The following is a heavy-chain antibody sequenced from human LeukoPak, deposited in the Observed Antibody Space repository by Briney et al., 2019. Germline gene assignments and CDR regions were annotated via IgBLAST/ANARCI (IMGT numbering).Heavy chain of an antibody. V-gene: IGHV4-39*01. CDR1: GGSISSSSYY. CDR2: IYYSGST. Sequence: SETLSLTCTVSGGSISSSSYYWGWIRQPPGTGLEWIGSIYYSGSTYYNPSLKSRVTISVDTSKNQFSLKLSSVTAADTAVYYCARPGVVGAKIDYWGQGTLVTVSS. J-gene: IGHJ4*02. D-gene: IGHD1-26*01. CDR3: ARPGVVGAKIDY.